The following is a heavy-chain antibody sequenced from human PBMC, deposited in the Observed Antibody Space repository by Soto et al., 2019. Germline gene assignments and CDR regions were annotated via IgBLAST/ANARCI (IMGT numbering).Heavy chain of an antibody. V-gene: IGHV3-21*01. Sequence: EVQLVESGGGLVKPGGSLRLPCEASGFTFSSYSMNWVRQAPGKGLEWVSSISSSSSYIYYGDSVKGRFTISRDNAKNSLYLQMNSLRAEDTAVYYCARGLPDGSGQYCDYWGQGTLVTVSS. CDR2: ISSSSSYI. J-gene: IGHJ4*02. CDR3: ARGLPDGSGQYCDY. CDR1: GFTFSSYS. D-gene: IGHD3-10*01.